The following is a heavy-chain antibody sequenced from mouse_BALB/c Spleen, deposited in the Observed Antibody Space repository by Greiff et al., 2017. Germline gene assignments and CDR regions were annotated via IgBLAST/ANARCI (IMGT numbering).Heavy chain of an antibody. CDR1: GYTFTSYD. V-gene: IGHV1S56*01. Sequence: QVQLQQSGAELVKPGASVKLSCKASGYTFTSYDINWVRPRPEQGLEWIGCIFPGDGSTKYNEKFKGKATLTTDKFSSTAYMQLSRLTSEDSAVYFCYGSSYGYFDVWGAGTTVTVSA. D-gene: IGHD1-1*01. CDR3: YGSSYGYFDV. J-gene: IGHJ1*01. CDR2: IFPGDGST.